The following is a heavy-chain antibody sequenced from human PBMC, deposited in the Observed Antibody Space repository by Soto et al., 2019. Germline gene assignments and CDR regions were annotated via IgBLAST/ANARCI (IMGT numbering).Heavy chain of an antibody. Sequence: QVQLVQSGAEVKKPGASVKVSCKPSGYTFTSYGISWVRQAPGQGLEWMGWISAYNGKANYAQKLQGRVTMTTDTSTSTAYREVRSLRSDDTAVDYCERDVGWEQRVIYYEYMEVWGKGTTVTVS. CDR2: ISAYNGKA. CDR1: GYTFTSYG. J-gene: IGHJ6*03. D-gene: IGHD1-26*01. CDR3: ERDVGWEQRVIYYEYMEV. V-gene: IGHV1-18*01.